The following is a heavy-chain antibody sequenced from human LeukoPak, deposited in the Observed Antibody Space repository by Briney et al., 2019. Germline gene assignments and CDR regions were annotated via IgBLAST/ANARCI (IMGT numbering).Heavy chain of an antibody. Sequence: SETLSLTCTVSGGSLNNYYWGWIRQAAGRGLEWIAYSYYSGGTNYNSSLKSRVTISVDTSKNQFSLNLSSVTAADTAVYYCARDSGSYQVDYWGQGTLVTVSS. CDR1: GGSLNNYY. J-gene: IGHJ4*02. V-gene: IGHV4-59*13. CDR2: SYYSGGT. CDR3: ARDSGSYQVDY. D-gene: IGHD1-26*01.